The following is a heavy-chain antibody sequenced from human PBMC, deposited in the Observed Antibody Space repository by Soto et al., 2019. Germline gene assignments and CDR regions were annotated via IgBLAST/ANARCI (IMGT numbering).Heavy chain of an antibody. CDR1: GFTFSSYG. J-gene: IGHJ6*02. CDR2: ISYDGSNK. Sequence: ESGGGVVQPGRSLRLSCAASGFTFSSYGMHWVRQAPGKGLEWVAVISYDGSNKYYADSVKGRFTISRDNSKNTLYLQMNSLRAEDTAVYYCAKEEGGSYYYYYGMDVWGQGTTVTVSS. D-gene: IGHD1-26*01. V-gene: IGHV3-30*18. CDR3: AKEEGGSYYYYYGMDV.